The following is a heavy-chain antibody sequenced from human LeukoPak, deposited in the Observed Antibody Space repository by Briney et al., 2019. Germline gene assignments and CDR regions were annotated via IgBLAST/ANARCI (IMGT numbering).Heavy chain of an antibody. V-gene: IGHV4-59*01. CDR1: GGSISSYY. Sequence: PSETLSLTCTVSGGSISSYYWSWIRQPPGKGLEWIGYIYYSGSTNYNPSLKSRVTISVDTSKNQFSLKLSSVTAADTAVYYCARFWGYYDSSGYYVNWGQGTLVTVSS. CDR2: IYYSGST. CDR3: ARFWGYYDSSGYYVN. D-gene: IGHD3-22*01. J-gene: IGHJ4*02.